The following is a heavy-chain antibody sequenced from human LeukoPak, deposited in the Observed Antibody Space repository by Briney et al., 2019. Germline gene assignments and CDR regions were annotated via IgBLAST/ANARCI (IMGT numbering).Heavy chain of an antibody. CDR3: AREDCSAGSCYSDWFDP. CDR1: GGTFSSYA. D-gene: IGHD2-15*01. CDR2: IIPIFGTA. J-gene: IGHJ5*02. V-gene: IGHV1-69*13. Sequence: SVKVSCKASGGTFSSYAISWVRQAPGQGLEWMGGIIPIFGTADYAQKFQGRVTITADESTTSAYMELSSLRSEDTAVYYCAREDCSAGSCYSDWFDPWGQGTLVTVSS.